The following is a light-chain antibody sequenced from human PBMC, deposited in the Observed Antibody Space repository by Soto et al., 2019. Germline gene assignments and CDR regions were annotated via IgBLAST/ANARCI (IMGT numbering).Light chain of an antibody. J-gene: IGKJ5*01. CDR2: AAS. Sequence: DIQMTQSPSSLSASVGDRVTITCRASQSISTYLNWYQQKPGKAPNLLIYAASSLQSAVPSRFSGSGSGTEFTLTISSMQPEDFATYYCQQANSFPITFGQGTRLEIK. V-gene: IGKV1-39*01. CDR3: QQANSFPIT. CDR1: QSISTY.